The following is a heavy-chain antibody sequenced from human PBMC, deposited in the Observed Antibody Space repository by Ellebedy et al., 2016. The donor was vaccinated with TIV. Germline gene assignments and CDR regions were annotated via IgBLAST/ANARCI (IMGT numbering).Heavy chain of an antibody. CDR1: GFTVSSNY. CDR3: ARGEGYGFEYYFDY. D-gene: IGHD3-10*01. V-gene: IGHV3-53*01. CDR2: IYSGGST. J-gene: IGHJ4*02. Sequence: GESLKISCAASGFTVSSNYMSWVRQAPGKGLEWVSVIYSGGSTYYADSVKGRFTISRDNSKNTLYLQMNSLRAEDTAVYYCARGEGYGFEYYFDYWGQGTLVTVSS.